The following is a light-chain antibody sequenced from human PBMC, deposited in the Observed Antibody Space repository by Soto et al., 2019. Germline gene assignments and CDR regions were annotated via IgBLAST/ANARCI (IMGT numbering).Light chain of an antibody. CDR3: QQYGSSRWT. CDR2: GAS. Sequence: ERVMTQSPATLSVSPGERATLSCRASQSVSSNLAWYQQKPGQAPRLLIYGASTRATGIPARFSGSGSGTDFTLTVSRLEPEDFAVYYCQQYGSSRWTFGQGTKVDIK. V-gene: IGKV3-15*01. J-gene: IGKJ1*01. CDR1: QSVSSN.